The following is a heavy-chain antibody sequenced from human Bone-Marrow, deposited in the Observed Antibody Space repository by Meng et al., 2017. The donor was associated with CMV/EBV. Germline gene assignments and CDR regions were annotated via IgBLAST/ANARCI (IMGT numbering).Heavy chain of an antibody. CDR2: ISYDGSNK. Sequence: GGSLRLSCTASGFYFSDYAMHWVRQAPGKGLEWVAVISYDGSNKYYADSVKGRFTISRDNSKNTLYLQMNSLRAEDTAVYYCAKDHLLFGGPNAYFDDWGQGTLVTVSS. V-gene: IGHV3-30-3*02. D-gene: IGHD3-16*01. CDR3: AKDHLLFGGPNAYFDD. CDR1: GFYFSDYA. J-gene: IGHJ4*02.